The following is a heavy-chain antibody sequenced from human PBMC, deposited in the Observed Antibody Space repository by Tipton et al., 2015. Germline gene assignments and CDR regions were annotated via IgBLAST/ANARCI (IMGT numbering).Heavy chain of an antibody. Sequence: QVQLVQSGAEVKEPGASVKVSCKASGYTLTSYDIHWVRQAPGQGLEWMGIINPSGGSTSYAEKFQGRVTMTRDTSTSTVYMELSSLRSEDTAVYYCARRLPYFEWSKVYYFDFWGQGSPVTVS. V-gene: IGHV1-46*01. D-gene: IGHD3-9*01. CDR3: ARRLPYFEWSKVYYFDF. J-gene: IGHJ4*02. CDR2: INPSGGST. CDR1: GYTLTSYD.